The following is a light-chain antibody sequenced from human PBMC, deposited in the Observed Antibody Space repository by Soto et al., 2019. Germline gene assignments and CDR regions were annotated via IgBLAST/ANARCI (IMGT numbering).Light chain of an antibody. CDR3: SSYTSSSTPLYV. CDR1: SNDVGGYNY. J-gene: IGLJ1*01. Sequence: LTQPPSASGSPGQSVTISCTGTSNDVGGYNYVSWYQHHPGKAPKLIIYEVYKRPSGVPDRFSGSKSGNTAALTVSGLQAGDEADYYCSSYTSSSTPLYVFGTGTKVTVL. V-gene: IGLV2-8*01. CDR2: EVY.